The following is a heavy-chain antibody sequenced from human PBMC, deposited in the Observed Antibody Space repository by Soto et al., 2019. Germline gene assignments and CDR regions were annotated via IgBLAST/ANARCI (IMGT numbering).Heavy chain of an antibody. V-gene: IGHV3-33*01. J-gene: IGHJ4*02. Sequence: QVQLVESGGSVVQPGRSLRLSCAASGFTFSSDGMHWVRQAPGKGLEWVAVIWYDGSNKYYADSVKGRFTISRDNSKNTLYLQMNSLRAEDTAVYYCARENAQLLYFDYWGQGTLVTVSS. D-gene: IGHD6-13*01. CDR1: GFTFSSDG. CDR3: ARENAQLLYFDY. CDR2: IWYDGSNK.